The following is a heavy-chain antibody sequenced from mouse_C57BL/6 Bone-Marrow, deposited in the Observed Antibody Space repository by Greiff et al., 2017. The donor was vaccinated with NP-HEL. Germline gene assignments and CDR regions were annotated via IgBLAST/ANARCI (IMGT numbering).Heavy chain of an antibody. CDR1: GFTFSDAW. D-gene: IGHD1-1*01. CDR3: TGGSGSSSLFAY. V-gene: IGHV6-6*01. Sequence: EVQGVESGGGLVQPGGSMKLSCAASGFTFSDAWMDWVRQSPEKGLEWVAEIRNKANNHATYYAESVKGRFTISRDDSKSSVYLQMNSLRAEDTGIYYCTGGSGSSSLFAYWGQGTLVTVSA. CDR2: IRNKANNHAT. J-gene: IGHJ3*01.